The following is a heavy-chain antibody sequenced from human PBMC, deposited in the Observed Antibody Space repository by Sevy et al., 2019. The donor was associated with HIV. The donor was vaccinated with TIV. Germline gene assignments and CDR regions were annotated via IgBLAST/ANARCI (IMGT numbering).Heavy chain of an antibody. D-gene: IGHD4-17*01. Sequence: GGSLRLSCAASGFTFSSYAMSWVRQAPGKGLKWVSTISGSGGSTYYADSVKGRFPISRDKSKTTLYLQMNSLRAEDTAVYYCAKEDYGDHGVFDFWGQGTLVTVSS. CDR1: GFTFSSYA. V-gene: IGHV3-23*01. CDR2: ISGSGGST. CDR3: AKEDYGDHGVFDF. J-gene: IGHJ4*02.